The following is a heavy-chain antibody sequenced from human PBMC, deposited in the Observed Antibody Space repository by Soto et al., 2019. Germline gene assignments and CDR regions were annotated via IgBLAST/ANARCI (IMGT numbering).Heavy chain of an antibody. CDR1: GFTVSSNY. V-gene: IGHV3-53*04. Sequence: GGSLRLSCAASGFTVSSNYMSWVRQAPGKGLEWVSVIYSGGSTYYADSVKGRFTISRHNPKNTLYLQMNSLRAEDTAVYYCARVESYYYDSSGYYAWGYYFDYWGQGTLVTVSS. CDR2: IYSGGST. CDR3: ARVESYYYDSSGYYAWGYYFDY. D-gene: IGHD3-22*01. J-gene: IGHJ4*02.